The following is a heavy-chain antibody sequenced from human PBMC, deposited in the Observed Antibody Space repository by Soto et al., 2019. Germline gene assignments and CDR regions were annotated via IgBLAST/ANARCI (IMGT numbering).Heavy chain of an antibody. D-gene: IGHD6-13*01. CDR1: GGTFSSYA. CDR3: ARERGSSSGYARGLYYCGMDV. J-gene: IGHJ6*02. V-gene: IGHV1-69*01. CDR2: IIPICGTA. Sequence: QVQLVQSGAEVKKPGSSVKVSCKASGGTFSSYAISWVRQAPGQGLEWMGGIIPICGTANYAQKFQGRVTITADESTSTAYMELSSLRAEDTAVYYCARERGSSSGYARGLYYCGMDVWGQGTTVTVSS.